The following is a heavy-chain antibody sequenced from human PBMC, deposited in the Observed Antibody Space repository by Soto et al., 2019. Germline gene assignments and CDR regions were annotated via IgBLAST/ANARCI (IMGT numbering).Heavy chain of an antibody. J-gene: IGHJ4*02. Sequence: SETLSLTCTVSGGSIRSYYWSWIRQSPGKGLEWIGSIYYSGSTNYNPSLKSRVTISVDTSKNQFSLKLSSVTAADTAVYYCARDPGELRYFDYWGQGTLVTVSS. V-gene: IGHV4-59*01. CDR3: ARDPGELRYFDY. D-gene: IGHD2-21*01. CDR2: IYYSGST. CDR1: GGSIRSYY.